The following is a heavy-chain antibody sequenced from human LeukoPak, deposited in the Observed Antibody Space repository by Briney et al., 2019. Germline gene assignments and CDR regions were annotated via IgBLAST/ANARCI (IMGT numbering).Heavy chain of an antibody. CDR2: IYYSGST. V-gene: IGHV4-59*08. Sequence: SETLSLTCTVSGGSISSHYWSWIRQPPGKGLEWIGYIYYSGSTNYNPSLKSRVTISIDTSKNQFSLKLSSVTAADTAVYYCARHALLNYFDYWGQGTLVTVSS. CDR3: ARHALLNYFDY. J-gene: IGHJ4*02. CDR1: GGSISSHY.